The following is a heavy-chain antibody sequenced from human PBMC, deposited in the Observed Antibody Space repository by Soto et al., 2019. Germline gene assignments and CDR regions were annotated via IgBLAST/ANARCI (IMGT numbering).Heavy chain of an antibody. Sequence: QVQLQESGPGLVKPSQTLSLICTVSGGSISSDDHHWTWIRQAPGKGLEWIGYIYHRGSTYYNPSCKSRINISIDSSKDQFSLGLTSVTAADTALYYCARASSGYYYDHWGQGTLVTVSS. CDR2: IYHRGST. CDR3: ARASSGYYYDH. CDR1: GGSISSDDHH. V-gene: IGHV4-30-4*01. J-gene: IGHJ5*02. D-gene: IGHD3-22*01.